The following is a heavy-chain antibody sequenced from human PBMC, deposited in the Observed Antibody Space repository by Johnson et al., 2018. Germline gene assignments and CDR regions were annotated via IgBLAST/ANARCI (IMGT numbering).Heavy chain of an antibody. CDR1: GFTFSRYG. CDR3: ARGVDFSIDI. Sequence: QVQLVQSGGGVVHSGRSLRLTCAASGFTFSRYGMHWVRQVPGKGLDWVAVISNDGSYEYYADSVKGRFTISRDNAKNSLYLQINSLRAEDTALYYWARGVDFSIDIWGQGTMVTVSS. J-gene: IGHJ3*02. V-gene: IGHV3-30*03. D-gene: IGHD2/OR15-2a*01. CDR2: ISNDGSYE.